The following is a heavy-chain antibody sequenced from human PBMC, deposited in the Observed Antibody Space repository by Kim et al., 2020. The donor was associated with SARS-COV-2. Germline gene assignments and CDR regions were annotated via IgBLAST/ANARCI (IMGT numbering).Heavy chain of an antibody. CDR2: ISYDGSNK. Sequence: GGSLRLSCAASGFTFSSYAMHWVRQAPGKGLEWVAVISYDGSNKYYADSVKGRFTISRDNSKNTLYLQMNSLRAEDTAVYYCVSSGSYYQKLDYWGQGTL. V-gene: IGHV3-30-3*01. CDR1: GFTFSSYA. D-gene: IGHD1-26*01. CDR3: VSSGSYYQKLDY. J-gene: IGHJ4*02.